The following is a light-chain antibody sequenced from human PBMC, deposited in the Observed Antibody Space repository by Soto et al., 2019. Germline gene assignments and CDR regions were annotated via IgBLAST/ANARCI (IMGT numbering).Light chain of an antibody. J-gene: IGKJ1*01. CDR3: KQYNNWPRA. Sequence: EIVLTQSPGTLSLSPGERATLSCRASQSVSNNYLAWYHQKPGQAPRLLIYGASTRATGIQARFSGSGSGTEFTLTIKSLQSEDFAVYYCKQYNNWPRAFGQGTKVDIK. CDR2: GAS. V-gene: IGKV3-15*01. CDR1: QSVSNN.